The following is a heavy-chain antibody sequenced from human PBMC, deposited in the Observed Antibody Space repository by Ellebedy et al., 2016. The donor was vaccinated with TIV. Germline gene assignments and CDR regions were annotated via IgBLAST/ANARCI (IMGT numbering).Heavy chain of an antibody. J-gene: IGHJ3*02. CDR3: ARGVIETSNDAFDI. V-gene: IGHV1-46*01. CDR1: GYTFTSFY. D-gene: IGHD2/OR15-2a*01. Sequence: AASVKVSCKASGYTFTSFYMHWVRQAPGQGLEWMGVIYPSAGSTDYAQKFQGRVTLTRDTSTSTVYMELRSLRSDDTAVYDCARGVIETSNDAFDIWGQGTVVTVSS. CDR2: IYPSAGST.